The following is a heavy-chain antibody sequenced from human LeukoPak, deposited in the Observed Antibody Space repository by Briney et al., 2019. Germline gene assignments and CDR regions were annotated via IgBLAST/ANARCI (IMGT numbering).Heavy chain of an antibody. CDR3: ARHERDASLDHALDI. V-gene: IGHV4-4*02. D-gene: IGHD5-24*01. J-gene: IGHJ3*02. CDR1: GGSITSTNW. CDR2: ISLTGRT. Sequence: SETLSLTCGVSGGSITSTNWWGWVRQPPGQGLEWIGEISLTGRTNYNPSLIGRVIMSLDESRNQLSLTLTSVTAADTAVYYCARHERDASLDHALDIWGQGTMVTVSS.